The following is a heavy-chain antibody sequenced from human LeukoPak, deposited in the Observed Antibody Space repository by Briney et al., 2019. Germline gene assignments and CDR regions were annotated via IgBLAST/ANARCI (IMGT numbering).Heavy chain of an antibody. CDR2: IKQDGSEK. Sequence: GGSLRLSCAASGFTFSSYWMSWVRQAPGKGLEWVANIKQDGSEKYYVDSVKGRFTISRDNAKNSLYLQMNSLRAEDTAVYYCARENIVVVPAKDAFDIWGQGTMVTASS. CDR1: GFTFSSYW. J-gene: IGHJ3*02. D-gene: IGHD2-2*01. V-gene: IGHV3-7*01. CDR3: ARENIVVVPAKDAFDI.